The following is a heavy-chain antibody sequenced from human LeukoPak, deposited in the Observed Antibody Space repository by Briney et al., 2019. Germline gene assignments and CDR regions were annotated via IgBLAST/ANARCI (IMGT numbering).Heavy chain of an antibody. D-gene: IGHD2-2*01. Sequence: PSQTLSLTCTVSGGSISSGDYYWSWIRLPPGKGLEWIGYIYYSGSTYYNPSLKSRVTISVDTSKNQFSLKLSSVTAADTAVYYCARVGYDIVVVPAAILYYYYYYMDVWGTGTTVTVSS. J-gene: IGHJ6*03. CDR2: IYYSGST. V-gene: IGHV4-30-4*08. CDR3: ARVGYDIVVVPAAILYYYYYYMDV. CDR1: GGSISSGDYY.